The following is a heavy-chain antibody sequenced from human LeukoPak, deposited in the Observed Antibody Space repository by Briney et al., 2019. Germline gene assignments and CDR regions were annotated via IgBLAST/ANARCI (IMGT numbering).Heavy chain of an antibody. CDR3: ARDRYSISSLYDF. CDR2: INPSGGST. V-gene: IGHV1-46*01. J-gene: IGHJ4*02. D-gene: IGHD6-6*01. CDR1: GCTFTSYY. Sequence: ASVKVSCKASGCTFTSYYIHWVRQAPGQGLEWMGIINPSGGSTTYAQKFQGRVTITRDTPTSTVYMVLSSLRSEDTAVYYCARDRYSISSLYDFWGPGTLVTVSS.